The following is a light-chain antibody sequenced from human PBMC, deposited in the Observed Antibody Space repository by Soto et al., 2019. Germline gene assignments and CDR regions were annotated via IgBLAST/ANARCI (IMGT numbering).Light chain of an antibody. Sequence: VMTQAPATLSVSPGERATLSCMASQTINNNVAWYQLKDGQVPRLLIYGASTRATDVPDRFSGSGSGTDFTLTISRLEPEDFAVYYCQQYGNSPITFGQGTRLEI. CDR1: QTINNN. V-gene: IGKV3-20*01. J-gene: IGKJ5*01. CDR2: GAS. CDR3: QQYGNSPIT.